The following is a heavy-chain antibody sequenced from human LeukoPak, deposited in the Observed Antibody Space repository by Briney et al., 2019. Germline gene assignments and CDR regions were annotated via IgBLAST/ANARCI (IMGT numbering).Heavy chain of an antibody. CDR2: IYHDGST. CDR3: AGVHDRRGAFDI. J-gene: IGHJ3*02. V-gene: IGHV4-38-2*01. D-gene: IGHD3-22*01. CDR1: GYSIGSGYY. Sequence: SETLSLTCAVSGYSIGSGYYWGWIRQPPGQGLEWIGSIYHDGSTYNHPSLKSRVSISVDTSKKQFSLKLSSVTAADTAVYYCAGVHDRRGAFDIWGQGTRVTVSS.